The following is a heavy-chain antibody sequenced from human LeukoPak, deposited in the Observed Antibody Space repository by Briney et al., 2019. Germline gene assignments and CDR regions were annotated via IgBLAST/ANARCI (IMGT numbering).Heavy chain of an antibody. CDR2: IYYSGST. D-gene: IGHD6-19*01. V-gene: IGHV4-59*08. Sequence: SETLSLTCTVSGGSISSYYWSWIRQPPGKGLEWIGYIYYSGSTNYKPALKSRVTISVDTSKNQFSLKLSSVTAADTAVYYCARLKGGGWYFDYWGQGTLVTVSS. CDR1: GGSISSYY. J-gene: IGHJ4*02. CDR3: ARLKGGGWYFDY.